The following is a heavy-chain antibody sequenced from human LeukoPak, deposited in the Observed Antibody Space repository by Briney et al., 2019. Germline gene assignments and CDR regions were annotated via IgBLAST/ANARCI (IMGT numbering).Heavy chain of an antibody. CDR2: ISGSCGST. J-gene: IGHJ6*03. D-gene: IGHD1-7*01. Sequence: PGGSLRLSCAASGFTFSSYAMSWVRQAPGKGLEWVSAISGSCGSTYYADSVKGRFTISRDNSKNRLYLQMNSLRAEETAVYYCAKPPTITGTTYYYYYYMDVWGKGTTVTVSS. V-gene: IGHV3-23*01. CDR1: GFTFSSYA. CDR3: AKPPTITGTTYYYYYYMDV.